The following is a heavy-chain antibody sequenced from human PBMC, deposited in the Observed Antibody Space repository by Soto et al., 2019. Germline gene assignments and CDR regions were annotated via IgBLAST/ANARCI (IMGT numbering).Heavy chain of an antibody. Sequence: PSETLSLTCTVSGGSISSSSYYWGCIRQPPGKGLEWIGSIYYSGSTYYNPSLKSRVTISVDTSKNQFSLKMTSVTAADTAVYYCTRFGGHTVTNDSWGRGTRVTVSS. CDR2: IYYSGST. J-gene: IGHJ5*01. D-gene: IGHD4-17*01. V-gene: IGHV4-39*07. CDR1: GGSISSSSYY. CDR3: TRFGGHTVTNDS.